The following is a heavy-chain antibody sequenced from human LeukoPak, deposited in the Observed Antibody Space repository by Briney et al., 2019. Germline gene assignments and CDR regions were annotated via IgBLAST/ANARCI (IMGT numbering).Heavy chain of an antibody. Sequence: PGRSLRLSCAASGFTFSSYGMHWVRQAPGKGLEWVAVISYDGSNKYYADSVKGRFTISRDNSKNTLYLQMNSLRAEDTAVYYCARVELSGIDIVVVPAAGTYYYYYGMDVWGQGTTVTVSS. D-gene: IGHD2-2*01. CDR2: ISYDGSNK. CDR1: GFTFSSYG. CDR3: ARVELSGIDIVVVPAAGTYYYYYGMDV. V-gene: IGHV3-30*19. J-gene: IGHJ6*02.